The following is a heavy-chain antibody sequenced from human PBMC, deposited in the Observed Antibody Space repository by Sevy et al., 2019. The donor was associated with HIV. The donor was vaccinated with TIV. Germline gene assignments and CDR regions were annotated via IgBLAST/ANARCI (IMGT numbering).Heavy chain of an antibody. J-gene: IGHJ4*02. CDR1: GFTVNDKY. Sequence: GGSLRLSCAISGFTVNDKYIIWVRQAPGKGLEWDSVIFSSGSTYYADSAKGRFTISRDNSKNTVDLQMNSVRAEDTAVYYCVSLFLSYRSGRSYFDYWGQGTLVTVSS. D-gene: IGHD6-19*01. V-gene: IGHV3-66*02. CDR3: VSLFLSYRSGRSYFDY. CDR2: IFSSGST.